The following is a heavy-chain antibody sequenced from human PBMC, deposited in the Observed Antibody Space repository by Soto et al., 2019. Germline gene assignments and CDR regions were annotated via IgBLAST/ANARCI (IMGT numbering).Heavy chain of an antibody. D-gene: IGHD3-3*01. CDR2: IKSRADGGTT. J-gene: IGHJ4*02. V-gene: IGHV3-15*01. CDR1: GFTFTNAW. Sequence: EVQLVESGGGLVKPGGSLRLSCAASGFTFTNAWMSWVRQAPEKGPEWIGRIKSRADGGTTDYAAPVRGRFTISRDESKKTLYLQMNSLKSEDTAVYYCTTDFGSAVYSDYWGQGAQVTVTS. CDR3: TTDFGSAVYSDY.